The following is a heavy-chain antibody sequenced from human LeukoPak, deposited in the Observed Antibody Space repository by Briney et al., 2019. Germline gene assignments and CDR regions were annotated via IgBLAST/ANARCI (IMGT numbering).Heavy chain of an antibody. Sequence: SETLSLTCAVYGGSFSVYYWNWIRQPPGKGLEWIGEINHSGSTNYNPSLKSRVTISVDTSKNQFSLKLSSVTAADTAVYYCARSIAARHIDYWGQGTLVTVSS. J-gene: IGHJ4*02. D-gene: IGHD6-6*01. CDR1: GGSFSVYY. CDR2: INHSGST. V-gene: IGHV4-34*01. CDR3: ARSIAARHIDY.